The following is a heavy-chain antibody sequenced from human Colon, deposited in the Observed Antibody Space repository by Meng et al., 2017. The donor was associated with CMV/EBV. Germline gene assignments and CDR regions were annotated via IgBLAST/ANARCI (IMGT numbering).Heavy chain of an antibody. D-gene: IGHD3-3*01. Sequence: GGSLRLSCAASGFTFSSYDMHWVRQATGKGLEWVAAIGTAADTYYPGSVRGRFTISRGDAKNSLYLQMNSLRAGDTAVYYCFRGLRFLTGYGMDVWGQGTTVTVSS. CDR1: GFTFSSYD. CDR2: IGTAADT. J-gene: IGHJ6*02. CDR3: FRGLRFLTGYGMDV. V-gene: IGHV3-13*01.